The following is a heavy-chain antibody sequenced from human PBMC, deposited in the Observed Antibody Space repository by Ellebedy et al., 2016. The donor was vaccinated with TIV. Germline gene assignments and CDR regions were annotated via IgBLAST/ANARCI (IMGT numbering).Heavy chain of an antibody. CDR3: ARDQASRGVIIY. CDR1: GFTFSSHW. Sequence: GESLKISCAASGFTFSSHWMHWVRQVPGKGLVWVSRINTDGTTTTYADSVKGRFTISRDNAKNTLFLQMNSLRAEDTAVYYCARDQASRGVIIYWGQGTLVTVSS. V-gene: IGHV3-74*03. J-gene: IGHJ4*02. CDR2: INTDGTTT. D-gene: IGHD3-10*01.